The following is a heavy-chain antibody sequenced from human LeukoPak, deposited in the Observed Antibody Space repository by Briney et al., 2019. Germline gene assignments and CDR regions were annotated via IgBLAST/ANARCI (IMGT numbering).Heavy chain of an antibody. Sequence: SQTLSLTCTVSGGSISSGDYYWSWIRQPPGKGLEWIGYIYYSGSTYYNPSLKSRVTISVDTSKNQFSLKLSSVTAADTAVYYCARGGDIVATISGWFDPWGQGTLVTVSS. J-gene: IGHJ5*02. CDR3: ARGGDIVATISGWFDP. V-gene: IGHV4-30-4*01. D-gene: IGHD5-12*01. CDR1: GGSISSGDYY. CDR2: IYYSGST.